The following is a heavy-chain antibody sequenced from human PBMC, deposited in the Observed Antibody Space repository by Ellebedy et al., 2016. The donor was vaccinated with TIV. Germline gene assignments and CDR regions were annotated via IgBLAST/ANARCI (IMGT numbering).Heavy chain of an antibody. Sequence: MPSETLSLTCAVYGGSFSGYYWSWIRQPPGKGLEWIGEINHSGSTNYNPSLKSRVTISVDTSKNQFSLKLSSVTAADTAVYYCARHMAAAGTFYWGQGTLVTVSS. J-gene: IGHJ4*02. D-gene: IGHD6-13*01. CDR1: GGSFSGYY. V-gene: IGHV4-34*01. CDR2: INHSGST. CDR3: ARHMAAAGTFY.